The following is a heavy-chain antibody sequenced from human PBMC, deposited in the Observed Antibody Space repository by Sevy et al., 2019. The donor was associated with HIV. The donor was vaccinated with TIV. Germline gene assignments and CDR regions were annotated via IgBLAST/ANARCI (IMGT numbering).Heavy chain of an antibody. CDR1: GFTFSDYY. J-gene: IGHJ4*02. Sequence: GGSLRLSCAASGFTFSDYYMSWIRQAPGKGLEWVSYISSSGSTIYYADSVKGRFTISRDNAKNSLYLQINSLRAEDTAVYYCARVRSGEAIAAAGPLDYWGQGTLVTVSS. V-gene: IGHV3-11*01. CDR2: ISSSGSTI. D-gene: IGHD6-13*01. CDR3: ARVRSGEAIAAAGPLDY.